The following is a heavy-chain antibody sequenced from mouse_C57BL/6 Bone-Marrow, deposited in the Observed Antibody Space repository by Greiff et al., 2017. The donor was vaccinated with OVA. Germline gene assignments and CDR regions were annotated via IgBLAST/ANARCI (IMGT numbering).Heavy chain of an antibody. J-gene: IGHJ4*01. D-gene: IGHD1-1*01. V-gene: IGHV1-64*01. CDR1: GYTFTSYW. CDR2: IHPNSGST. CDR3: ATYCYGSSPLYYAMDY. Sequence: VQLQQPGAELVKPGASVKLSCKASGYTFTSYWMHWVKQRPGQGLEWIGMIHPNSGSTNYNEKFKSKATLTVDKSSSTAYMQLSSLTSEDSAVYYCATYCYGSSPLYYAMDYWGQGTSVTVSS.